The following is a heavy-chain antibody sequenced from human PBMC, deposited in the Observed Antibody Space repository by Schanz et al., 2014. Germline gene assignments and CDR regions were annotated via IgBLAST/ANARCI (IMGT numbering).Heavy chain of an antibody. V-gene: IGHV4-34*02. D-gene: IGHD2-2*01. CDR1: GGSFSSNY. Sequence: QVQLQQWGAGLLKPSETLSLTCAVYGGSFSSNYWSWIRQPPGKGLEWIGEINQSGTTNYNPTLNKRVTMSVDTSKNQISLKLSSVTAADTAMYYCARDIGYCSSPRCYPDGVYALWGQGTTVTVSS. J-gene: IGHJ6*02. CDR2: INQSGTT. CDR3: ARDIGYCSSPRCYPDGVYAL.